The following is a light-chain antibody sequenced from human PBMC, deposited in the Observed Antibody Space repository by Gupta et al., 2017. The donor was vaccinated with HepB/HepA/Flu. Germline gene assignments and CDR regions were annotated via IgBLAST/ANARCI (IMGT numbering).Light chain of an antibody. CDR2: QDS. Sequence: SYELTQPPSVSVSPGQTASITCSGDNLGDKYACWYQQKPGQSPVLVIYQDSKRPSGIPERFSGSNAGNTATLTXSXHQAMDXADYYCQAWDSSTGVVFGGGTKLTVL. CDR1: NLGDKY. CDR3: QAWDSSTGVV. J-gene: IGLJ2*01. V-gene: IGLV3-1*01.